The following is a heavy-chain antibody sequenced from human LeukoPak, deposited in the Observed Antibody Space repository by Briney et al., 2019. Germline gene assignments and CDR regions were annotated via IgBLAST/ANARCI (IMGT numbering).Heavy chain of an antibody. V-gene: IGHV4-4*07. Sequence: SSETLSLTCTVSGGSISSYYWSWIRQPAGKGLELIGRIYSSGSSNYNPSLKSRVTMSVDTSKNQFSLKLNSVTAADTAVYYCVRHHAVATIAFDIWGQGTMVTVSS. CDR1: GGSISSYY. CDR2: IYSSGSS. J-gene: IGHJ3*02. D-gene: IGHD5-12*01. CDR3: VRHHAVATIAFDI.